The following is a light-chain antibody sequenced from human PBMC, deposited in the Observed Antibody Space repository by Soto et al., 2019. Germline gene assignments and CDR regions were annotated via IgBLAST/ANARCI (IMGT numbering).Light chain of an antibody. Sequence: DIQLTQSPSSLSASVGDKVTITCRASQSIRSYLNWVQQKPGKAPKLLIYDVSTLNSGVPSRFSGSGSGTEFTLTISGLQPDDSATYYCQQYNTFWTFCQGTKVDIK. V-gene: IGKV1-5*01. CDR3: QQYNTFWT. CDR2: DVS. J-gene: IGKJ1*01. CDR1: QSIRSY.